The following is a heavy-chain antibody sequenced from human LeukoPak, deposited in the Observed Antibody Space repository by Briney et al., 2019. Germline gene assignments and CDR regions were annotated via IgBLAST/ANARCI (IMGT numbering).Heavy chain of an antibody. CDR2: FDPEDGET. D-gene: IGHD2-2*02. J-gene: IGHJ4*02. CDR3: ATGPLGAAITLFDY. V-gene: IGHV1-24*01. CDR1: GYTLTELS. Sequence: ASVKVSCKVSGYTLTELSMHWVRQAPGKGLEWMGGFDPEDGETIYAQKFQGRVTMTEDTSTDTAYMELSSLRSEDTAVYYCATGPLGAAITLFDYWGQGTLVTVSS.